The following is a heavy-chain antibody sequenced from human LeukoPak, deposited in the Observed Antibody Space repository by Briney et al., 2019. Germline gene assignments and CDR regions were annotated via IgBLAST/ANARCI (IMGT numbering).Heavy chain of an antibody. V-gene: IGHV4-4*02. CDR2: IYHSGST. Sequence: SETLSLTCAVSGGSISSSNWWSWVRQPPGKGLEWIGEIYHSGSTNYNPSLKSRVTISVDKSKNQFSLKLSSVTAADTAVYYCARERTRYYYGSSGLHFDYWGQGTLVTVSS. CDR3: ARERTRYYYGSSGLHFDY. D-gene: IGHD3-22*01. CDR1: GGSISSSNW. J-gene: IGHJ4*02.